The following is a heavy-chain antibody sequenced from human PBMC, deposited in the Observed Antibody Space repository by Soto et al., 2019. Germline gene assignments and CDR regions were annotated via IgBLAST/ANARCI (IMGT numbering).Heavy chain of an antibody. Sequence: QVQVVQSRAEVKKPGASVKVSCKTSGYTFTEYDINWVPQAPGQGLEYMGWVSPENRNAGYAPQFRGRVSMTADTSINTVYLELTTLTYEDTAVYYCEVTTGYWGQGTMVTVSS. J-gene: IGHJ4*02. CDR2: VSPENRNA. CDR1: GYTFTEYD. V-gene: IGHV1-8*01. D-gene: IGHD4-17*01. CDR3: EVTTGY.